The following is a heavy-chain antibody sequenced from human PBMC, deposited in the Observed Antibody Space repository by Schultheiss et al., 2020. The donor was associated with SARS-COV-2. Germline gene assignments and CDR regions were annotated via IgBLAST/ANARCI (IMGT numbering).Heavy chain of an antibody. CDR2: INHSGST. V-gene: IGHV4-34*01. CDR1: GGSISGDY. D-gene: IGHD5-24*01. Sequence: SETLSLTCTVSGGSISGDYWSWIRQPPGKGLEWIGEINHSGSTNYNPSLKSRVTISVDTSKYQFSLKLSSVTAADTAVYYCARGTRGDGYHLNYYYYGMDVWGRGTTVTVSS. J-gene: IGHJ6*02. CDR3: ARGTRGDGYHLNYYYYGMDV.